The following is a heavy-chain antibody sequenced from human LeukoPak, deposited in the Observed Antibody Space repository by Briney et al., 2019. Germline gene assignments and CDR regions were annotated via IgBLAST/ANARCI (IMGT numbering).Heavy chain of an antibody. D-gene: IGHD4-23*01. CDR3: ARATVVTPLWFDP. V-gene: IGHV3-30*04. CDR2: ISYDGSNK. Sequence: GRSLRLSCAASGFTFSSYAMHWVRQAPGKGLEWVAVISYDGSNKYYADSVKSRFTISRDNSKNTLYLQMNSLRAEDTAVYYCARATVVTPLWFDPWGQGTLVTVSS. CDR1: GFTFSSYA. J-gene: IGHJ5*02.